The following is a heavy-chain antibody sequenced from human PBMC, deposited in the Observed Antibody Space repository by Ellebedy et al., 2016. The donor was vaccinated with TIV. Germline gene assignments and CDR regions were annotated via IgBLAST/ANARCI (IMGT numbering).Heavy chain of an antibody. J-gene: IGHJ6*02. CDR2: ISPIYGTA. CDR1: GGTFSSYA. V-gene: IGHV1-69*13. Sequence: ASVKVSCKASGGTFSSYAISWVRQAPGQGLEWMGGISPIYGTANYAQKFQGRVTITADESTSTAYMELSSLRSEDTAVYYCARAVYYDILTGYFPRYYGMDVWGQGTTVTVSS. CDR3: ARAVYYDILTGYFPRYYGMDV. D-gene: IGHD3-9*01.